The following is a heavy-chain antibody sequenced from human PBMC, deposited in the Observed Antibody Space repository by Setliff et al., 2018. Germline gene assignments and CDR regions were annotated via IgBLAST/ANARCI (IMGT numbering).Heavy chain of an antibody. V-gene: IGHV1-46*01. D-gene: IGHD2-15*01. CDR1: GYSFTSYY. CDR3: IVNMVRPVTGLDS. J-gene: IGHJ4*02. CDR2: ISPSGGSA. Sequence: ASVKVSCKASGYSFTSYYIHWVRQAPGLGLEWMGIISPSGGSASYAQKFQGRVAMTTDTSTGTAYMELSGLTSADTAIYYCIVNMVRPVTGLDSWGPGTLVTVSS.